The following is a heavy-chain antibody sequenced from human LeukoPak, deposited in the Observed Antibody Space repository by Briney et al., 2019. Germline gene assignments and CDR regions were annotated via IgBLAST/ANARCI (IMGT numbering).Heavy chain of an antibody. V-gene: IGHV3-15*01. CDR1: GFTFSNAW. J-gene: IGHJ4*02. D-gene: IGHD3-10*01. CDR2: IKRKSDGGTP. CDR3: ATDLGGYYSGSGTYWGSLDY. Sequence: GGSLRLSCAASGFTFSNAWMSWVRQAPGKGLEWVGRIKRKSDGGTPDSAAPAKGRFTISRDDSKDTLYLQMNSLKTEDTAVYYCATDLGGYYSGSGTYWGSLDYWGQGTVVTVSS.